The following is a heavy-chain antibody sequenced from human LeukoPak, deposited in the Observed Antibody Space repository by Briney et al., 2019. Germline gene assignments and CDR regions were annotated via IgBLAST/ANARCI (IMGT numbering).Heavy chain of an antibody. CDR3: TTELRLGELSTYGGLNDY. J-gene: IGHJ4*02. Sequence: GGSLGLSCAASGFTFSNAWMSWVRQAPGKGLEWVGRIKSKTDGGTTDYAAPVKGRFTISRDDSKNTLYLQMNSLKTEDTAVYYCTTELRLGELSTYGGLNDYWGQGTLVTVSS. V-gene: IGHV3-15*01. D-gene: IGHD3-16*02. CDR2: IKSKTDGGTT. CDR1: GFTFSNAW.